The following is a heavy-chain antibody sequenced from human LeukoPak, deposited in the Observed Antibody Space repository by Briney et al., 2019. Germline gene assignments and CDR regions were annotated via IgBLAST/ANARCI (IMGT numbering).Heavy chain of an antibody. V-gene: IGHV3-30*02. CDR1: GFTFSRYG. CDR3: AKNSDLWSGYYTLDY. D-gene: IGHD3-3*01. Sequence: GGSLRLSCVASGFTFSRYGMHWVRQAPGKGLEWVAVILLDGSKEFYTDSVKGRITISRDNSKNTLYVQMNSLRAEDTAVYYCAKNSDLWSGYYTLDYWGQGTQVTVAS. CDR2: ILLDGSKE. J-gene: IGHJ4*02.